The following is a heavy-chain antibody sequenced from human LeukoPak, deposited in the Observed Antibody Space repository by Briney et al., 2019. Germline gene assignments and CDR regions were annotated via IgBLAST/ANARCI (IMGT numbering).Heavy chain of an antibody. CDR1: GASISSGDYY. CDR2: ISYSGSA. CDR3: ARVVVVAASNWFDP. Sequence: SQTLSLTCTVSGASISSGDYYWSWIRQPPGKGLEWIGYISYSGSAYYNPSLKSRVTISVDTSENQFSLRLSSVTAADTAVYYCARVVVVAASNWFDPSGQGTLVTVSS. V-gene: IGHV4-30-4*01. J-gene: IGHJ5*02. D-gene: IGHD2-15*01.